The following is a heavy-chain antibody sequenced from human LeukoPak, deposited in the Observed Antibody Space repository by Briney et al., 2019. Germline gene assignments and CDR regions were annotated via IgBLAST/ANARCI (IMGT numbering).Heavy chain of an antibody. CDR1: GYTFTSYY. V-gene: IGHV1-46*01. CDR3: ARDSRYDSSGYAFDI. J-gene: IGHJ3*02. D-gene: IGHD3-22*01. CDR2: INPGGGST. Sequence: GASVKVSSKASGYTFTSYYMHWVRQAPGQGLEWMGIINPGGGSTSYAQKSQGRVTMTRDTSTSTVYMELRSLSSEDTAVYYCARDSRYDSSGYAFDIWGQGTMVTVSS.